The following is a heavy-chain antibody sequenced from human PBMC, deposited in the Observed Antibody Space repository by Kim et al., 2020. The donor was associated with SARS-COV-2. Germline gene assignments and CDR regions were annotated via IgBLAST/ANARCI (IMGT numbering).Heavy chain of an antibody. V-gene: IGHV1-8*01. J-gene: IGHJ6*02. Sequence: AQKVQGRVTMTRNTSISTAYMELSSLRSEDAAVYYCARCGVYGSGGMDVWGQGTTVTVSS. D-gene: IGHD3-10*01. CDR3: ARCGVYGSGGMDV.